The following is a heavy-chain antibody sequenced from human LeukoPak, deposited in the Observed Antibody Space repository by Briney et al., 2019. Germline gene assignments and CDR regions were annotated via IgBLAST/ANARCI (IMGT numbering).Heavy chain of an antibody. Sequence: GGSLRLSCAASGFTFSDYNMRWIRQAPGKGLEWVSSISSSSSYIYYADSVKGRFTISRDNAKNSLYLQMNSLRAEDTAVYYCARDMEPDAFDIWGQGTMVTVSS. CDR3: ARDMEPDAFDI. D-gene: IGHD1-1*01. V-gene: IGHV3-21*01. CDR1: GFTFSDYN. J-gene: IGHJ3*02. CDR2: ISSSSSYI.